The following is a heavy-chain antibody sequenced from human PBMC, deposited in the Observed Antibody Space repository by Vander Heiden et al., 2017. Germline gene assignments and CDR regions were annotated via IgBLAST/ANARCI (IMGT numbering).Heavy chain of an antibody. D-gene: IGHD6-19*01. CDR3: TRDRGAGWLAHLLFDY. CDR1: DSPSGGHA. J-gene: IGHJ4*02. Sequence: VQPLEPGGGLVKPGRSLTPAATRSDSPSGGHAKSWFRQAPVKGLECVGLSRRKAYSGKTEYAASVKGRLTSARSDSKSIAYLQMNSLKAEDTAVYYCTRDRGAGWLAHLLFDYWGQGTLVTVSS. CDR2: SRRKAYSGKT. V-gene: IGHV3-49*05.